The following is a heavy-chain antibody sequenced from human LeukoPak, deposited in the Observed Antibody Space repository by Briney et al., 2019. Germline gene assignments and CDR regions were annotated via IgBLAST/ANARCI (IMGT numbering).Heavy chain of an antibody. Sequence: ASVKVSCKASGYTFTGYYMHWVRQAPGQGLEWMGWINPNSGGTNYAQKFQGRVTMTRDTSISTAYMELSRLRSDDTAVYYCARDPGIAARSPESVYWGQGTLVTVSS. D-gene: IGHD6-6*01. CDR3: ARDPGIAARSPESVY. J-gene: IGHJ4*02. CDR1: GYTFTGYY. CDR2: INPNSGGT. V-gene: IGHV1-2*02.